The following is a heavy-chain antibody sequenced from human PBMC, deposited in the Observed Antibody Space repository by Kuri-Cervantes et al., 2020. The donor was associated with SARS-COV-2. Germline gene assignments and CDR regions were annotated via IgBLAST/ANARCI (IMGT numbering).Heavy chain of an antibody. J-gene: IGHJ2*01. CDR2: INGDGSSV. V-gene: IGHV3-74*01. D-gene: IGHD3-3*01. Sequence: LSLTCAASGFTFNNYWMHWVRQTPGKGLVWVSRINGDGSSVSYADPVKGRFTISRDSATNTLYLQMNSLRVEDTAVYYCARGDFWNGYYNWYFDLWGRGTLVTVSS. CDR3: ARGDFWNGYYNWYFDL. CDR1: GFTFNNYW.